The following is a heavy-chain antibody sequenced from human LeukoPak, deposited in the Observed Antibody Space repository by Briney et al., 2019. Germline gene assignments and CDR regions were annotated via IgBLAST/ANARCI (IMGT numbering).Heavy chain of an antibody. Sequence: GESLNISCKGSGYSFTSHWIGWVRQMPGKGLNWMGIVNPDDSDTIYSPSFQGQVTISADESITTAYLQWSSLKASDTAMYYCARLRWPRGGRSSFDYWGQGALVTVSS. D-gene: IGHD3-10*01. J-gene: IGHJ4*02. CDR2: VNPDDSDT. CDR1: GYSFTSHW. CDR3: ARLRWPRGGRSSFDY. V-gene: IGHV5-51*01.